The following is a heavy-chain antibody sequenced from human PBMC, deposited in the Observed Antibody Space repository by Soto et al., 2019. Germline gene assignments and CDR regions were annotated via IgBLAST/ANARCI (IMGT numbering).Heavy chain of an antibody. CDR1: GGSINSYW. J-gene: IGHJ4*02. CDR3: ARDIASYAYGEGY. V-gene: IGHV4-4*07. CDR2: VYSSGTT. Sequence: SETLSLTCSVSGGSINSYWWSWIRQPAGKGLEWIGRVYSSGTTDYNPSLNSRATLSVETSKNQFSLKLSSVTAADTAVYYCARDIASYAYGEGYWGQGIQVTVSS. D-gene: IGHD2-21*01.